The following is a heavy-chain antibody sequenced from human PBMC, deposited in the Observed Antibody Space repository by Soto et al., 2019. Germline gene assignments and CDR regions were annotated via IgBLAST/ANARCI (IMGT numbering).Heavy chain of an antibody. CDR3: ARVSGYSSGWSSFPRAFDI. J-gene: IGHJ3*02. V-gene: IGHV1-18*01. Sequence: ASVKVSCKASGYTFTSYGISWVRQAPGQGLEWMGWISAYNGNTNYAQKLQGRVTMTTDTSTSTAYMELRSLRSDDTAVYYCARVSGYSSGWSSFPRAFDIWGQGTMVTVSS. D-gene: IGHD6-19*01. CDR2: ISAYNGNT. CDR1: GYTFTSYG.